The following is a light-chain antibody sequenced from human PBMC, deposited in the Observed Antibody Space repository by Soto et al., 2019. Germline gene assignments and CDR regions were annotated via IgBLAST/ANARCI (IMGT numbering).Light chain of an antibody. V-gene: IGKV3-15*01. CDR1: QSVSGN. CDR2: GAS. Sequence: EIVMTQSPATLSVSTGERATLSCRASQSVSGNLAWYQQKPGQAPRLLIYGASTRATGIPARFSGSGSGTEFTLTITSLQSEDFAVYYCQQYNDWPPLTFGGGTKVEIK. CDR3: QQYNDWPPLT. J-gene: IGKJ4*01.